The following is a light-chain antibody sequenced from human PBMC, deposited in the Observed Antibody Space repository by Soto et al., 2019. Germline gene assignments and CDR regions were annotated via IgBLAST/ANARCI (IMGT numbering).Light chain of an antibody. Sequence: QSVLTQPPSVSGAPGQRVTISCTGSSSNIGAGYDVHWYQQLPGTAPKFLIYGTNNRPPGVPDRFSGSKSGTSASLAITGLQAEDEADYYCQSYDSSLNWVFGGGTQLTVL. CDR1: SSNIGAGYD. V-gene: IGLV1-40*01. J-gene: IGLJ3*02. CDR2: GTN. CDR3: QSYDSSLNWV.